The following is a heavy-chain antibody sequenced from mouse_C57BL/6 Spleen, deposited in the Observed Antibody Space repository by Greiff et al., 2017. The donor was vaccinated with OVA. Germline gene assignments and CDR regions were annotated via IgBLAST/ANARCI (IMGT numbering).Heavy chain of an antibody. J-gene: IGHJ1*03. Sequence: VQLQQSGAELVKPGASVKMSCKASGYTFTSYWITWVKQRPGQGLEWIGDIYPGSGSTNYNEKFKSKATLTVDTSSSTAYMQLSSLTSEDSAVYYCARSNSVTYWYFDVWGTGTTVTVSS. CDR1: GYTFTSYW. D-gene: IGHD2-1*01. V-gene: IGHV1-55*01. CDR2: IYPGSGST. CDR3: ARSNSVTYWYFDV.